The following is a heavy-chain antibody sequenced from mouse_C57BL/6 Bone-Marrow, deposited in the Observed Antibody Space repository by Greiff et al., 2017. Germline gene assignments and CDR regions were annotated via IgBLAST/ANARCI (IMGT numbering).Heavy chain of an antibody. Sequence: QVQLQQSGAELVRPGTSVKVSCKASGYAFTNYLIEWVKQRPGQGLEWIGVINPGSGGTTYNEKFKGKETLTADKSSSTAYMQLSSLTSEDSAVYFCARIQGYEGFAYWGQGTLVTVSA. CDR3: ARIQGYEGFAY. CDR1: GYAFTNYL. J-gene: IGHJ3*01. V-gene: IGHV1-54*01. D-gene: IGHD2-2*01. CDR2: INPGSGGT.